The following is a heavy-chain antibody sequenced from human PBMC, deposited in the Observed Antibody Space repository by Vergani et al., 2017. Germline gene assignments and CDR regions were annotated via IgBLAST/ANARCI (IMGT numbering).Heavy chain of an antibody. CDR2: ISVYNGNR. CDR1: GYTFSSYG. V-gene: IGHV1-18*01. Sequence: QVQLVQSGAEVKKPGASVKVPCKASGYTFSSYGISWVRQAPGQGLEWMGWISVYNGNRKYAKRLQGRVTMTTDTSTSTAYMELRSLRSDDTAVYYCARQRVAADHDAFEIWGQGTMVTVSS. J-gene: IGHJ3*02. CDR3: ARQRVAADHDAFEI. D-gene: IGHD2-15*01.